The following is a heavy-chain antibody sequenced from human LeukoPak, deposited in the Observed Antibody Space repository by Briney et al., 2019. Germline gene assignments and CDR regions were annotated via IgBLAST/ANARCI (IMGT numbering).Heavy chain of an antibody. V-gene: IGHV1-69*13. Sequence: SVKVSFKASGGTFIIYAISWVRQAPGQGLEWMGGIIPIFGTANYAQKFQGRVTITADESTSTAYMELSSLRSEDTAVYYCARGGDYGMDVWGKGTTVTVSS. J-gene: IGHJ6*04. CDR3: ARGGDYGMDV. CDR2: IIPIFGTA. CDR1: GGTFIIYA. D-gene: IGHD5-12*01.